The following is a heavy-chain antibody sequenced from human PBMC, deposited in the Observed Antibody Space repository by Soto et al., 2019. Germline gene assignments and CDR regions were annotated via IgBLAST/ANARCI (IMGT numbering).Heavy chain of an antibody. Sequence: SETLSLTCTVSGSSISSYYWSWIRQPPGKGLEWIGYIYYSGSTNYNPSLKSRVTISVDTSKNQFSLKLSSVTAADTAVYYCARPTYNSGSPFDYWGQGTLVTVS. J-gene: IGHJ4*02. CDR2: IYYSGST. CDR1: GSSISSYY. D-gene: IGHD1-20*01. V-gene: IGHV4-59*01. CDR3: ARPTYNSGSPFDY.